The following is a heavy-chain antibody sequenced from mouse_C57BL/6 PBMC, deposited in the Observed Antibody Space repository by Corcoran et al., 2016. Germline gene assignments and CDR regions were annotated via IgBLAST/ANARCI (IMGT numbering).Heavy chain of an antibody. CDR2: INPETGGT. J-gene: IGHJ3*01. Sequence: QVQLQQSGAELVRPGASVTLSCKASGYTFTDYEMHWVKQTHVHGLELFGAINPETGGTAYNQKFKGKAILTADKSSSTAYMELRSLTSEDSPVYYCTRWNGNYLAWFAYWGQGTLVTVSA. CDR1: GYTFTDYE. D-gene: IGHD2-1*01. V-gene: IGHV1-15*01. CDR3: TRWNGNYLAWFAY.